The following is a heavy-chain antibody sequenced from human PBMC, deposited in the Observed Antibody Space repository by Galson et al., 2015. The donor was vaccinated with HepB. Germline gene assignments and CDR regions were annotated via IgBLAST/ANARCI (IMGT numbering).Heavy chain of an antibody. Sequence: SLRLSCAASGFIFSDYSLSWIRQAPGKGLEWVSYISGNGNMIYYADSVKGRFTISGDNAKKSLYLQMNSLRVEDTAIYFCVRDAGWFDPWGQGTLVTVSS. CDR1: GFIFSDYS. D-gene: IGHD3-10*01. J-gene: IGHJ5*02. CDR2: ISGNGNMI. CDR3: VRDAGWFDP. V-gene: IGHV3-11*01.